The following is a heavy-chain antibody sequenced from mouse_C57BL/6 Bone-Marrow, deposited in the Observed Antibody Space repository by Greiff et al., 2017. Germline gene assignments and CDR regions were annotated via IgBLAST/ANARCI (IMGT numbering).Heavy chain of an antibody. D-gene: IGHD1-1*01. V-gene: IGHV1-85*01. CDR2: IYPRDGST. Sequence: VHLVESGPELVKPGASVKLSCKASGYTFTSYDINWVKQRPGQGLEWIGWIYPRDGSTKYNEKFKGKATLTVDTSSSPAYMELHSLTSEDSAVYFCARLEFDGSGGDWYFDVWGTGTTVTVSS. J-gene: IGHJ1*03. CDR3: ARLEFDGSGGDWYFDV. CDR1: GYTFTSYD.